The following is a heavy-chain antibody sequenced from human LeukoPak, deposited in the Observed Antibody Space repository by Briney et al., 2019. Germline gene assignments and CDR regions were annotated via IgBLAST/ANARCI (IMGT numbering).Heavy chain of an antibody. Sequence: GGSLRLSCAASGFTFSSYSMNWVRQAPGKGLEWVSYISSSSSTIYYADSVKGRFTISRDNAKNSLYLQMNSLRAEDTAVYYCARDLSMARGWELLRWFDPWGQGTPVTVSS. V-gene: IGHV3-48*04. CDR2: ISSSSSTI. CDR3: ARDLSMARGWELLRWFDP. CDR1: GFTFSSYS. J-gene: IGHJ5*02. D-gene: IGHD1-26*01.